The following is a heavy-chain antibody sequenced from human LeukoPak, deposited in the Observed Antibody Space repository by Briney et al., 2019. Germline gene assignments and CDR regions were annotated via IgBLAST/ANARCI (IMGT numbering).Heavy chain of an antibody. V-gene: IGHV4-39*07. CDR2: KYYRGST. J-gene: IGHJ6*03. Sequence: SEILSLTCTVSGGSISSSYYWGWIRQPPGKGLEWIGNKYYRGSTYYNPSLKSRVTISVDTSKNQFSLNLTSVTAADTAVYYCARIAGGLYFYYYYMDVWGKGTTVTVSS. CDR1: GGSISSSYY. CDR3: ARIAGGLYFYYYYMDV. D-gene: IGHD3-16*01.